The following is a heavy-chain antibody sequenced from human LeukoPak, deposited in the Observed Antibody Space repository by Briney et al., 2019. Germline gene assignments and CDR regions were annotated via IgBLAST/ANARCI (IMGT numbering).Heavy chain of an antibody. CDR1: GFTFSSYE. Sequence: GGSLRLSCAASGFTFSSYEMNWVRQAPGKGLEWVSYISSSGSTIYYADSVKGRFTISRDNSKNTLYLQMNSLRAEDTAVYYCATAPGAVASPHPFDYWGQGTLVTVSS. CDR2: ISSSGSTI. J-gene: IGHJ4*02. V-gene: IGHV3-48*03. CDR3: ATAPGAVASPHPFDY. D-gene: IGHD6-19*01.